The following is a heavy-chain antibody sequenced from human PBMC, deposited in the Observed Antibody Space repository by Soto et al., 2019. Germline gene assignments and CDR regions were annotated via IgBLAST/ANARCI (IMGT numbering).Heavy chain of an antibody. J-gene: IGHJ6*02. Sequence: SETLPLTCAVYGGAFSGYYWSWIRQPPGKGLEWVGESNHSGSTNDNPSLKSRVTVSVDRSKNQFSLKLSYVTAADTAVYYCATGRVGLCIGYSYYYAMDFWGQGTSVTVSS. CDR3: ATGRVGLCIGYSYYYAMDF. D-gene: IGHD3-16*01. V-gene: IGHV4-34*01. CDR2: SNHSGST. CDR1: GGAFSGYY.